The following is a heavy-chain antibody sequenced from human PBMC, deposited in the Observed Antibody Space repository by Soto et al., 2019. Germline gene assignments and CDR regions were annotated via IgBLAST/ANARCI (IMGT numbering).Heavy chain of an antibody. Sequence: SETLSLTCAVSGGSISSGGYSWSWIRQPPGKGLEWIGYIYHSGSTYYNPSLKSRVTISVDRSKNQFSLKLSSVTAADTAVYYCATEDDWFDPWGQGTLVTVS. V-gene: IGHV4-30-2*01. CDR3: ATEDDWFDP. CDR1: GGSISSGGYS. J-gene: IGHJ5*02. CDR2: IYHSGST.